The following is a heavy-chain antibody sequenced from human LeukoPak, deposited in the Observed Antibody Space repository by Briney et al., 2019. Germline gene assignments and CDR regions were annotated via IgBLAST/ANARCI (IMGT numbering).Heavy chain of an antibody. CDR3: ARFGAPHTYYYDSSGYRHDAFDI. CDR1: GFTFSCYS. D-gene: IGHD3-22*01. Sequence: GGSLRLSCAAPGFTFSCYSMNWVRQAPGKGLEGVSSISSSSSYIYYADSGKGRFTISRDNAKNSLYLQMNSLRAEDTAVYYCARFGAPHTYYYDSSGYRHDAFDIWGQGTMVTVSS. V-gene: IGHV3-21*01. J-gene: IGHJ3*02. CDR2: ISSSSSYI.